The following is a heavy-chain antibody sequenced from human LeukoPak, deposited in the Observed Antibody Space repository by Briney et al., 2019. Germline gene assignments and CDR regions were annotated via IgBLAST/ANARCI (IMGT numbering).Heavy chain of an antibody. D-gene: IGHD5-24*01. J-gene: IGHJ4*01. Sequence: SVKVSCKASGGTFSSYAISWVRQAPGQGLEWMGGIIPIFGTANYAQKFQGRVTITTDESTSTAYMELSSLRSEDTAVYYCAKAEREMATTRLDYWGQGTLVTVSS. CDR2: IIPIFGTA. V-gene: IGHV1-69*05. CDR1: GGTFSSYA. CDR3: AKAEREMATTRLDY.